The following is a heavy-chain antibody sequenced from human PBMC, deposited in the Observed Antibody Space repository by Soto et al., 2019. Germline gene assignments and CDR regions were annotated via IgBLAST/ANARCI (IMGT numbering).Heavy chain of an antibody. CDR1: GFTFSSYW. J-gene: IGHJ6*03. CDR2: INSDGSST. CDR3: ARGDNSYDILTGYYVSYYMDV. D-gene: IGHD3-9*01. V-gene: IGHV3-74*01. Sequence: SLRLSCAASGFTFSSYWMHWVRQAPGKGLVWVSRINSDGSSTSYADSVKGRFTISRDNAKNTLYLQMNSLRAEDTAVYYCARGDNSYDILTGYYVSYYMDVWGKGTTVTVSS.